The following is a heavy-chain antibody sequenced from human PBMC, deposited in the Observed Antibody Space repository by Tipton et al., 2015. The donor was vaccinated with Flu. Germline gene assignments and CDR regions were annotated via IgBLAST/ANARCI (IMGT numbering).Heavy chain of an antibody. CDR1: GGSISSYY. Sequence: TLSLTCTVSGGSISSYYWSWIRQPPGKGLEWIGYIYYSGSTNYNPSLKSRVTISVDTSKNQFSLKLSSVTAADTAVYYCARDRSYYDSSGYVHYWFDPWGQGTLVTVSS. D-gene: IGHD3-22*01. V-gene: IGHV4-59*01. CDR2: IYYSGST. J-gene: IGHJ5*02. CDR3: ARDRSYYDSSGYVHYWFDP.